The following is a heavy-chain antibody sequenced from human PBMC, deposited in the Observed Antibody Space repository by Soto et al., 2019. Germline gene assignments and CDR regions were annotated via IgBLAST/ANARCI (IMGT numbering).Heavy chain of an antibody. CDR3: ARRPPVDSSGYTRYYYYGMDV. J-gene: IGHJ6*02. V-gene: IGHV4-34*01. D-gene: IGHD3-22*01. Sequence: GSLRLSCAASGFTFSSYAVSWVRQAPGKGPEWIGEINHSGSTNYNPSLKSRVTISVDTAKNQFSLKLNSVTAADTAVYYCARRPPVDSSGYTRYYYYGMDVWGQGTTVTVSS. CDR1: GFTFSSYA. CDR2: INHSGST.